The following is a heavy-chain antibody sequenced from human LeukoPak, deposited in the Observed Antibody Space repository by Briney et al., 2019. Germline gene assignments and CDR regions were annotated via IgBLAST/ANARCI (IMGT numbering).Heavy chain of an antibody. CDR1: GDSITNSW. CDR2: IYATGTT. J-gene: IGHJ4*02. Sequence: PSETLSLTCTVSGDSITNSWWSWVRQSPGKGLEWIGYIYATGTTNYNPSLMSRVTFSVDKSKNQFSLRLSSVTAADTAVYYCARQRRQSFSGPLYHFDYWGQGTLVTVSS. V-gene: IGHV4-4*09. D-gene: IGHD2/OR15-2a*01. CDR3: ARQRRQSFSGPLYHFDY.